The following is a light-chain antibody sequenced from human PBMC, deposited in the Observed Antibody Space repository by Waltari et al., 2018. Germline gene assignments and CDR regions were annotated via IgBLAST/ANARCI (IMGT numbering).Light chain of an antibody. CDR1: SSDVGGYNP. V-gene: IGLV2-14*01. J-gene: IGLJ1*01. CDR2: DVT. Sequence: QSALTQPASVSGSPGQSIAISCPGTSSDVGGYNPVHWFHQHPGRAPNLIISDVTNRPSGVSNRFSGSKSGNTASLTISGLQAEDEADYYCNSYTSTGTYVFGSGTKVTVL. CDR3: NSYTSTGTYV.